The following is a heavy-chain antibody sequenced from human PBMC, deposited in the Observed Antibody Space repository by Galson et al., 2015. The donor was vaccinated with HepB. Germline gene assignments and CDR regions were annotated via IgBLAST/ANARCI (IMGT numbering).Heavy chain of an antibody. CDR2: IWYDGSNK. V-gene: IGHV3-33*01. J-gene: IGHJ4*02. Sequence: SLRLSCAASGFTFSSYGMHWVRQAPGKGLEWVAVIWYDGSNKYYADSVKGRFTISRDNSKNTLYLQMNSLRAEDTAVYYCAREGYCSSTSCYGDYWGQGTLVTVSS. CDR3: AREGYCSSTSCYGDY. CDR1: GFTFSSYG. D-gene: IGHD2-2*01.